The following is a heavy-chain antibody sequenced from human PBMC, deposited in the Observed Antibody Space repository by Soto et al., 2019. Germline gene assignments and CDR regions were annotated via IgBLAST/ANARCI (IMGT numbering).Heavy chain of an antibody. Sequence: GGSLRLSCVASGVTSKNYRNYALNWVRQAPGKGLEWVSGISGNGLSTYYADSVKGRFIISRDQSKDTLYLHMNSLKTEDTAVYYCTTGLSNGYYNFDYWGQGTPVTVSS. J-gene: IGHJ4*02. D-gene: IGHD3-22*01. CDR2: ISGNGLST. CDR3: TTGLSNGYYNFDY. CDR1: GVTSKNYRNYA. V-gene: IGHV3-23*01.